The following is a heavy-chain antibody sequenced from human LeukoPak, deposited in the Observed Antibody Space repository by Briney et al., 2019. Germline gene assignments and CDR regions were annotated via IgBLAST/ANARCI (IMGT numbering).Heavy chain of an antibody. CDR3: ARGEDSSSWYGY. D-gene: IGHD6-13*01. Sequence: GRSLRLSCAASGFTFSSYGMHWVRQAPGKGLEWVAVISYDGSNKYYADSVKGRFTISRDNSKNTLYLQMNSLRAEDTAVYYCARGEDSSSWYGYWGQGTLVTVSS. CDR2: ISYDGSNK. CDR1: GFTFSSYG. J-gene: IGHJ4*02. V-gene: IGHV3-30*19.